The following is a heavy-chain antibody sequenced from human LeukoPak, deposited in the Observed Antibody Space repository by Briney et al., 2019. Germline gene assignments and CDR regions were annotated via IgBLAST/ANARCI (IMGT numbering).Heavy chain of an antibody. CDR2: IYDSGST. CDR1: GGSIRSSYYY. J-gene: IGHJ5*02. D-gene: IGHD5-18*01. V-gene: IGHV4-39*02. Sequence: SETLSLTCTVSGGSIRSSYYYWGWIRQPPGKGLEWIGSIYDSGSTYYNPSLKSRVTISVDTSKNQFSLKLSSVTAADTAVYYCARDNTGWFDPWGQGTLVTVSS. CDR3: ARDNTGWFDP.